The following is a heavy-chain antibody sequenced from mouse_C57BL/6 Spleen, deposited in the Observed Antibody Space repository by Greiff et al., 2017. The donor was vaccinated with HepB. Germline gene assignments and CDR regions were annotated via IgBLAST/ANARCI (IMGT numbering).Heavy chain of an antibody. Sequence: EVKLMESGGDLVKPGGSLKLSCAASGFTFSSYGMSWVRQTPDKRLEWVATISSGGSYTYYPDSVKGRFTISRDNAKNTLYLQMSSLKSEDTAMYYCARHGGDLRYFDVWGTGTTVTVSS. D-gene: IGHD1-1*02. CDR1: GFTFSSYG. V-gene: IGHV5-6*01. J-gene: IGHJ1*03. CDR3: ARHGGDLRYFDV. CDR2: ISSGGSYT.